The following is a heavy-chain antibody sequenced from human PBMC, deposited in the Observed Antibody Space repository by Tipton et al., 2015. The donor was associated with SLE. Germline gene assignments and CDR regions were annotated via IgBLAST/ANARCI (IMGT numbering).Heavy chain of an antibody. D-gene: IGHD4-11*01. Sequence: TLSLTCTVSGGSISSSSYYWSWIRQPPGKGLEWIGYIYYSGSTNYNPSLKSRVTISVDTSKNQFSLKLSSVTAADTAVYYCASGASDYTHFDYWGQGTLVTVSS. CDR1: GGSISSSSYY. V-gene: IGHV4-61*01. J-gene: IGHJ4*02. CDR2: IYYSGST. CDR3: ASGASDYTHFDY.